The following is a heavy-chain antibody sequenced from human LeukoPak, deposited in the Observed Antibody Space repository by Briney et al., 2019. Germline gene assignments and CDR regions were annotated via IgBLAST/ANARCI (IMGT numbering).Heavy chain of an antibody. Sequence: GGSLRLSCAASAFTFSRYGMHWVRQAPGKGLEWVAFIRYDGSNKYYADSVKGRFTISRDNSKNTLYLQMNSLRAEDTAVYYCAKEPSLLWFGSTWGVADYWGQGTLVTVSS. CDR1: AFTFSRYG. CDR3: AKEPSLLWFGSTWGVADY. CDR2: IRYDGSNK. D-gene: IGHD3-10*01. V-gene: IGHV3-30*02. J-gene: IGHJ4*02.